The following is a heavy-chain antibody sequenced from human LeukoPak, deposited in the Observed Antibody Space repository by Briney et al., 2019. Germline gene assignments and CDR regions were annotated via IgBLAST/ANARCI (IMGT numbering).Heavy chain of an antibody. J-gene: IGHJ3*02. CDR3: ARNMIRVVTDSFDM. CDR1: GGSISSYY. Sequence: PSETLSLTCTVSGGSISSYYWSWIRQPPGKGLEWVGCVHYSGSTNYSPSVKSRVTISVDKSKNQFSLKLSSVTAADTAVYYCARNMIRVVTDSFDMWGQGTMVTVSS. CDR2: VHYSGST. D-gene: IGHD3-10*01. V-gene: IGHV4-59*01.